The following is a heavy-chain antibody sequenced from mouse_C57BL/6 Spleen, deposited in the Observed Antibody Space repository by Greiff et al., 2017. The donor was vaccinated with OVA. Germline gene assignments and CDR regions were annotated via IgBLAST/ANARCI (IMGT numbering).Heavy chain of an antibody. V-gene: IGHV5-4*01. CDR1: GFTFSSYA. CDR3: ARDRGGYFDV. J-gene: IGHJ1*03. Sequence: DVHLVESGGGLVKPGGSLKLSCAASGFTFSSYAMSWVRQTPEKRLEWVATISDGGSYTYYPDNVKGRFTISRDNAKNNLYLQMSHLKSEDTAMYYCARDRGGYFDVWGTGTTVTVSS. CDR2: ISDGGSYT.